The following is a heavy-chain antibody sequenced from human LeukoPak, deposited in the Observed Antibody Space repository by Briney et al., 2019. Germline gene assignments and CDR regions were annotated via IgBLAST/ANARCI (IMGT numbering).Heavy chain of an antibody. D-gene: IGHD6-13*01. CDR3: ADSWSPFHFQH. J-gene: IGHJ1*01. Sequence: ASVKVSCKASGYTFTSYYMHWVRQAPGQGGEWMGWINPNSGGTNYSQKFQGRVTMTRDTSLSTAYMELSRLSSDDPAVYYCADSWSPFHFQHWGQGTLVTVSS. CDR1: GYTFTSYY. V-gene: IGHV1-2*02. CDR2: INPNSGGT.